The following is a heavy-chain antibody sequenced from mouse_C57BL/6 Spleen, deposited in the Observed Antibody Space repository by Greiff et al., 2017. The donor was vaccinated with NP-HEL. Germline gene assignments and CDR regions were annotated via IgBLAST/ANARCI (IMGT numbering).Heavy chain of an antibody. J-gene: IGHJ3*01. CDR3: TYYDGYSFFAY. D-gene: IGHD2-3*01. CDR2: IDPENGDT. CDR1: GFNITDDY. Sequence: EVQLQQSGAELVRPGASVKLSCTASGFNITDDYMHWVKQRPEQGLEWIGWIDPENGDTEYASKFQGKATITADTSSNTAYLQLSSLTSEDTAVYYCTYYDGYSFFAYWGQGTLVTVSA. V-gene: IGHV14-4*01.